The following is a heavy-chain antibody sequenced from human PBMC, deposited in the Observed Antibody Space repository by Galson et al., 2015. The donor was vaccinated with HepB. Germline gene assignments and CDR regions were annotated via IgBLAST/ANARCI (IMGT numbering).Heavy chain of an antibody. D-gene: IGHD3-10*01. CDR3: TRVGMVRGVIITPFDY. CDR1: GFTFGDYA. V-gene: IGHV3-49*03. J-gene: IGHJ4*02. CDR2: IRSKAYGGTT. Sequence: SLRLSCAASGFTFGDYAMSWFRQAPGKGLEWVGFIRSKAYGGTTEYAASVKGRFTISRDDSKSIAYLQMNSLKTEDTAVYYCTRVGMVRGVIITPFDYWGQGTLVTVSS.